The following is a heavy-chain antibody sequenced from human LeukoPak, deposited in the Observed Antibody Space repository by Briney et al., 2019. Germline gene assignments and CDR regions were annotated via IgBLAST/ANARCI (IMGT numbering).Heavy chain of an antibody. D-gene: IGHD5-12*01. CDR2: ITSSGDDI. Sequence: GGSLRLSCAASGFTFCDYYMSWIRQAPGKGLEWVAYITSSGDDIYYADSVKGRFTISRDNAKNALFLRMSSLRVEDTATYYCASDIVATSGDFWGQGTLVSVSS. V-gene: IGHV3-11*01. J-gene: IGHJ4*02. CDR3: ASDIVATSGDF. CDR1: GFTFCDYY.